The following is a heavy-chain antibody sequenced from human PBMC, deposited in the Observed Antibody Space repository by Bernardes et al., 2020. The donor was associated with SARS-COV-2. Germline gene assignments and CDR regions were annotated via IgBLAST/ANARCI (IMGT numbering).Heavy chain of an antibody. CDR3: ARDQGGYCSSTSCYERFDY. J-gene: IGHJ4*02. V-gene: IGHV1-3*01. D-gene: IGHD2-2*01. CDR1: GYTFTSYA. CDR2: ITAGNGNT. Sequence: ASVKVSCKASGYTFTSYAMHWVRQAPGQRLEWMGWITAGNGNTTYSQKFQGRVTITRDTSAGTAYMELSSLRSEDTAVYYCARDQGGYCSSTSCYERFDYWGQGTLVTVSS.